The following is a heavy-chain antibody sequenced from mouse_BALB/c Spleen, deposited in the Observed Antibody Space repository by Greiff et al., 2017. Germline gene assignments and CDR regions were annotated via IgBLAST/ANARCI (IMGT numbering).Heavy chain of an antibody. V-gene: IGHV3-6*02. CDR1: GYSITSGYY. D-gene: IGHD1-1*01. CDR2: ISYDGSN. J-gene: IGHJ4*01. Sequence: VQLKQSGPGLVKPSQSLSLTCSVTGYSITSGYYWNWIRQFPGNKLEWMGYISYDGSNNYNPSLKNRISITRDTSKNQFFLKLNSVTTEDTATYYCEGTTVVAPMDYWGQGTSVTVSS. CDR3: EGTTVVAPMDY.